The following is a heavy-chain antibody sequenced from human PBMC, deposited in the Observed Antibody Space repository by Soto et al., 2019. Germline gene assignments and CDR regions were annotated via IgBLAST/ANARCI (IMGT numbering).Heavy chain of an antibody. Sequence: GSLRLSCAASGFTFSSYSMNWVRQAPGKGLEWVSSISSSSSYIYYADSVKGRFTISRDNAKNSLYLQMNSLRAEDTAVYYCAREPGIAVAGPTDAFDIWGQGTMVTVSS. V-gene: IGHV3-21*01. J-gene: IGHJ3*02. CDR3: AREPGIAVAGPTDAFDI. CDR1: GFTFSSYS. CDR2: ISSSSSYI. D-gene: IGHD6-19*01.